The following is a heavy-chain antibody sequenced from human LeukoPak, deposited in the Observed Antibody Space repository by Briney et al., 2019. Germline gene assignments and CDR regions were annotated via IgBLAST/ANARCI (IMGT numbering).Heavy chain of an antibody. Sequence: GGSLRLSCTASEFTFGDYTMSWVRQAPGKGLEWVGFIRSKAYGGTTGYAASVKGRFTVSRDDSKGIAYLQMNSLKSEDTAVYYCTREVTGTTDKRFLDYWGQGTLVTVSS. V-gene: IGHV3-49*04. CDR1: EFTFGDYT. CDR3: TREVTGTTDKRFLDY. J-gene: IGHJ4*02. D-gene: IGHD1-20*01. CDR2: IRSKAYGGTT.